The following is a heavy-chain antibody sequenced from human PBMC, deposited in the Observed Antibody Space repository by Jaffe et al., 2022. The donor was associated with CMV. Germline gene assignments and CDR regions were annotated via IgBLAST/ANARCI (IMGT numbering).Heavy chain of an antibody. D-gene: IGHD3-10*01. J-gene: IGHJ4*02. CDR3: TTPSPSNYYGSGSYYNPFDY. CDR2: IRSKANSYAT. Sequence: EVQLVESGGGLVQPGGSLKLSCAASGFTFSGSAMHWVRQASGKGLEWVGRIRSKANSYATAYAASVKGRFTISRDDSKNTAYLQMNSLKTEDTAVYYCTTPSPSNYYGSGSYYNPFDYWGQGTLVTVSS. CDR1: GFTFSGSA. V-gene: IGHV3-73*01.